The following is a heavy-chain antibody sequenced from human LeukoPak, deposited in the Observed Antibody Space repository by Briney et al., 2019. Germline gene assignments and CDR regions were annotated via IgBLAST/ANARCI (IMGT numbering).Heavy chain of an antibody. CDR2: ISSSASTT. CDR3: AREDGGDTFDI. J-gene: IGHJ3*02. CDR1: GFTFSSYE. D-gene: IGHD2-15*01. Sequence: GGSLRLSCAASGFTFSSYEMNWVRQAPGKGLEWVSYISSSASTTYYADSEKGRFTISRDNAKNSLYLQMNSLRAEDTAVYYCAREDGGDTFDIWGQGTVVTVSS. V-gene: IGHV3-48*03.